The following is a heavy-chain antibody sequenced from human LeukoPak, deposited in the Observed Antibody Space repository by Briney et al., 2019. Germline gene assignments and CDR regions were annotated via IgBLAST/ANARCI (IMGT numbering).Heavy chain of an antibody. D-gene: IGHD3-22*01. CDR2: ISYDGSNK. Sequence: GRSLRLSCAASGFTLSSYGMPWVRQAPGKGLEWVAVISYDGSNKYYADSVKGRFTISRDNSKNTLYLQMNSLRAEDTAVYYCAKGPPGYDSSGYYPILSHWGQGTLVTVSS. J-gene: IGHJ4*02. CDR1: GFTLSSYG. V-gene: IGHV3-30*18. CDR3: AKGPPGYDSSGYYPILSH.